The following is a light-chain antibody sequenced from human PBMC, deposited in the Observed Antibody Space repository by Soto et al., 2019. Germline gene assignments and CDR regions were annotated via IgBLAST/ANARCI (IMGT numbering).Light chain of an antibody. J-gene: IGKJ4*01. Sequence: PMTHSPSPLSAFLGERVTITCRASQGIAPYLAWFQQKPGKVPKLLIYATSTLQSGVPSRFSGSGSGTDFTLTINSLQPEDVGTYYCQKYNSAPLTFGGGTKV. CDR3: QKYNSAPLT. V-gene: IGKV1-27*01. CDR1: QGIAPY. CDR2: ATS.